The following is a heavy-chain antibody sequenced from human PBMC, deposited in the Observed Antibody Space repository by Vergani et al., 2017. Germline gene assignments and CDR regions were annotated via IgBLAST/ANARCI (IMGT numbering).Heavy chain of an antibody. CDR1: GFTFTSSA. J-gene: IGHJ4*02. V-gene: IGHV1-58*01. Sequence: QMQLVQSGPEVKKPGTSVKVSCKASGFTFTSSAVQWVRQARGQRLEWIGWIVVGSGNTNYAQKFQERVTITRDMSTSTAYMERSSLRSEDTAVYYCAALGYCSSTRGVWFDYWGQGTLVTVSS. CDR3: AALGYCSSTRGVWFDY. D-gene: IGHD2-2*01. CDR2: IVVGSGNT.